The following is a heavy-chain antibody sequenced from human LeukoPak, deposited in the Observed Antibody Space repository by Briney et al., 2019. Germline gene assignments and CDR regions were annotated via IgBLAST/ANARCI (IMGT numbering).Heavy chain of an antibody. CDR3: ARPRSTVNDAFDI. V-gene: IGHV3-30*03. J-gene: IGHJ3*02. CDR1: GFTFSSYG. D-gene: IGHD4-17*01. CDR2: ISYDGSNK. Sequence: GGSLRLSCAASGFTFSSYGMHWVRQAPGKGLEWVAVISYDGSNKYYADSVKGRFTISRDNSKNTLYLQMNSLRAEDTAVYYCARPRSTVNDAFDIWGQGTMVTVSS.